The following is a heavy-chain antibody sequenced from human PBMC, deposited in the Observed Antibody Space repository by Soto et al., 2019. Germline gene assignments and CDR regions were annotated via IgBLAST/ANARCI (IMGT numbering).Heavy chain of an antibody. CDR2: IIPIFGTA. CDR3: ARVEYSSSSAPDDY. D-gene: IGHD6-6*01. J-gene: IGHJ4*02. Sequence: GASVKVSCKASGGTFSSYAISWVRQAPGQGLEWMGGIIPIFGTANYAQKFQGRVTITADESTSTAYMELSSLRSEDTAVYYCARVEYSSSSAPDDYWGQGALVTVYS. CDR1: GGTFSSYA. V-gene: IGHV1-69*13.